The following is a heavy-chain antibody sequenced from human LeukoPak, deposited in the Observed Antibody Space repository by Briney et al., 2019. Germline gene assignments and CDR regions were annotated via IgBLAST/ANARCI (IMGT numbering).Heavy chain of an antibody. Sequence: GGSLRLSCAASGFTFSSYSMNWVRQAPGKGLEWVSSISSSSSYIYYADSVKGRFTISRDNAKNSLYLQMNSLRAEDTAVYYCARDTFRYFDWFASDNWFDPWGQGTLVTVSS. V-gene: IGHV3-21*01. CDR3: ARDTFRYFDWFASDNWFDP. D-gene: IGHD3-9*01. CDR1: GFTFSSYS. J-gene: IGHJ5*02. CDR2: ISSSSSYI.